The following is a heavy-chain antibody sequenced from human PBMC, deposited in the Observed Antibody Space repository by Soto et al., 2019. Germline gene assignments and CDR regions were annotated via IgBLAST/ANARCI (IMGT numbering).Heavy chain of an antibody. CDR2: IWYDGSNK. V-gene: IGHV3-33*01. J-gene: IGHJ4*02. D-gene: IGHD6-19*01. Sequence: AGGSLRLSCAASGFTFSSYGMHWVRQAPGKGLEWVAVIWYDGSNKYYADSVKGRFTISRDNSKNTLYLQMHSLRAEDTAVYYCARERGSGWTFDYWGQGTLVTVSS. CDR3: ARERGSGWTFDY. CDR1: GFTFSSYG.